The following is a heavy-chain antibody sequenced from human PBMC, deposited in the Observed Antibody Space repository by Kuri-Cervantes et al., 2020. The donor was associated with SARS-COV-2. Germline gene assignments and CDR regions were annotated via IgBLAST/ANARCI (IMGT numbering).Heavy chain of an antibody. CDR2: IIPIFGTA. D-gene: IGHD3-22*01. CDR3: ARDYYYDSSGYYYRFDY. J-gene: IGHJ4*02. V-gene: IGHV1-69*06. Sequence: SVKVSCKASGGTFSSYAISWVRQAPGQGLEWMGGIIPIFGTANYAQKFQGRVTITADKSTSTAYMELSGLRSEDTAVYYCARDYYYDSSGYYYRFDYWGQGTLVTVS. CDR1: GGTFSSYA.